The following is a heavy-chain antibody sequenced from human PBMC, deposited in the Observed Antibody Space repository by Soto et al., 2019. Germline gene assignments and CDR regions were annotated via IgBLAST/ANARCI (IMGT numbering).Heavy chain of an antibody. CDR3: ARESYVWGSYRYPLID. Sequence: PSQTLSLTCAISGDSVSSNSAAWNWIRQSPSRGLEWLGRTYYRSKWYNDYEVSVKSRITINPDTSKNQFSPQLNSVTPEDTAVYYCARESYVWGSYRYPLIDWGQGTLVTVSS. V-gene: IGHV6-1*01. CDR2: TYYRSKWYN. D-gene: IGHD3-16*02. J-gene: IGHJ4*02. CDR1: GDSVSSNSAA.